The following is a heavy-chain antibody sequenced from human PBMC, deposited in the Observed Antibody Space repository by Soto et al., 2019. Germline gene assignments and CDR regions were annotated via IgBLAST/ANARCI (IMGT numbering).Heavy chain of an antibody. J-gene: IGHJ5*02. CDR3: ARVAPPRGSYYGVYVGLYNWFDP. CDR2: IYYSGST. V-gene: IGHV4-31*01. CDR1: GGSISSGGYY. Sequence: QVQLQESGPGLVKPSQTLSLTCTVSGGSISSGGYYWSWIRQHPGKGLEWIGYIYYSGSTYYNPSLKSLVTISVDTSKNQFSLKLSSVTAADTAVYYCARVAPPRGSYYGVYVGLYNWFDPWGQGTLVTVSS. D-gene: IGHD1-26*01.